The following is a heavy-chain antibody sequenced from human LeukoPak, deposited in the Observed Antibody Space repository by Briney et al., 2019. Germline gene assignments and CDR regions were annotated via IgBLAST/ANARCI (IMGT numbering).Heavy chain of an antibody. CDR1: GFTFSSYA. J-gene: IGHJ4*02. V-gene: IGHV3-30*04. Sequence: PGGSLRLSCGASGFTFSSYAMHWVRQAPGKGLEWVAVISYDGSNKYYADSVKGRFTISRDNSKNTLYLQMNSLRAEDTAVYYCARDAGYSSSLDYWGQGTLVTVSS. CDR3: ARDAGYSSSLDY. D-gene: IGHD6-13*01. CDR2: ISYDGSNK.